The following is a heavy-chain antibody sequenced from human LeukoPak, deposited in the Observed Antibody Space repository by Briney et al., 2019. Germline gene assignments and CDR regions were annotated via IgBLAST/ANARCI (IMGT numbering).Heavy chain of an antibody. CDR1: GGSVSGYY. Sequence: SETLSLTCTVSGGSVSGYYWSWIRQPPGKGLEGIGYIYYSGTTLYSPSLKSRVTMSVDTSENQFSLKLSSGTAADAAVYYCARHDAVPVIRRGFDFWGQGSLVTVSS. CDR2: IYYSGTT. D-gene: IGHD2-21*02. J-gene: IGHJ4*02. V-gene: IGHV4-59*08. CDR3: ARHDAVPVIRRGFDF.